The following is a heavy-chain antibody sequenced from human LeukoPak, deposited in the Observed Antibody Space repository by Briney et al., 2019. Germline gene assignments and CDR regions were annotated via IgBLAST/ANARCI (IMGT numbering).Heavy chain of an antibody. D-gene: IGHD1-26*01. CDR3: AKDRQSGSPRFSHYFDH. CDR1: GFTFSSYA. CDR2: SDTGSGT. V-gene: IGHV3-23*01. Sequence: GGSLRLSCAASGFTFSSYAMNWVRQAPGKGLEWVSGSDTGSGTHYADSVKGRFTISRDNSKNTLYLQMSSLRAEDTAVYYCAKDRQSGSPRFSHYFDHWGQGTLVTVSS. J-gene: IGHJ4*02.